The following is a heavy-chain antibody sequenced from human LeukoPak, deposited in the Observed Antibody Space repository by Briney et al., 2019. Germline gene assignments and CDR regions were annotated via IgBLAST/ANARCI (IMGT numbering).Heavy chain of an antibody. CDR2: INWNGGST. D-gene: IGHD3-22*01. CDR3: ASGYDSSGYYYFDY. CDR1: GFTFDDYG. J-gene: IGHJ4*02. V-gene: IGHV3-20*04. Sequence: GGSLRLSCAASGFTFDDYGMSWVRQAPGKGLEWVSGINWNGGSTGYADSVKGRFTISRDNAKNSLYLQMNSLRAEDTALYYCASGYDSSGYYYFDYWGQGTLVTVSS.